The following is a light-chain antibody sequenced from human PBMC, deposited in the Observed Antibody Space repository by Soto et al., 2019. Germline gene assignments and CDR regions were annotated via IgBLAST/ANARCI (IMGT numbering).Light chain of an antibody. V-gene: IGKV3-15*01. J-gene: IGKJ2*01. CDR2: GAS. CDR1: QSVRTN. CDR3: QQYNDWPPVYT. Sequence: EIVMTQSPATLSVSPGERVTLSCRASQSVRTNLAWYQQKPGQAPRRLIYGASTRATGVPARFSGSGSWTEFTLTISSLQSEDFAIYFCQQYNDWPPVYTFGQGTKLEIK.